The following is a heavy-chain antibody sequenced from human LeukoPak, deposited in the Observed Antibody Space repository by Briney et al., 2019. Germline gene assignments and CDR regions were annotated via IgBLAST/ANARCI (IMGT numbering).Heavy chain of an antibody. D-gene: IGHD3-3*01. J-gene: IGHJ5*02. CDR3: ARFWGFWSGYYMAWFDP. Sequence: SETLSLTCTVSGGSISSSSYYWGWLRQPPGKGLEWIGSIYYSGSTYYNPSLKSRVTISVDTSKNQFSLKLSSVTAADTAVYYCARFWGFWSGYYMAWFDPWGQGTLDTVSS. V-gene: IGHV4-39*07. CDR2: IYYSGST. CDR1: GGSISSSSYY.